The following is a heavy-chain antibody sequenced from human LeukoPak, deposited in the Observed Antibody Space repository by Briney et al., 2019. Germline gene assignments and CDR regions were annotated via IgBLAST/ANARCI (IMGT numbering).Heavy chain of an antibody. CDR1: GGSISSSSHF. CDR3: VRMGNRASGVGP. Sequence: PSETLSLTCTVSGGSISSSSHFWGCIRQSPGKGLEWIGSIYYSGSTFYNPSLKSRVSISVDTSKNQFSLRLRSVTAADTALYYCVRMGNRASGVGPWGQGTLVTVSS. D-gene: IGHD7-27*01. CDR2: IYYSGST. V-gene: IGHV4-39*01. J-gene: IGHJ5*02.